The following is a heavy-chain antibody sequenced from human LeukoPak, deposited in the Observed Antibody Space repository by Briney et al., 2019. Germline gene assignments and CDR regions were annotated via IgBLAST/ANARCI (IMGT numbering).Heavy chain of an antibody. J-gene: IGHJ5*02. V-gene: IGHV1-2*02. CDR2: INPNSGGT. CDR1: GYTFTGYY. Sequence: GASVKVSCKASGYTFTGYYIHWVRQAHGQGLECVGWINPNSGGTNYAQKFQGRVTMTRDTSISTAYMELSRLRSDDTAVYYCARGGSGSYFSWLDPWGQGTLVTVSS. CDR3: ARGGSGSYFSWLDP. D-gene: IGHD3-10*01.